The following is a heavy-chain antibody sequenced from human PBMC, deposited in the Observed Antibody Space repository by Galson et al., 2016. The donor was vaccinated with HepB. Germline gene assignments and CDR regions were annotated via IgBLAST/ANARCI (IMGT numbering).Heavy chain of an antibody. J-gene: IGHJ4*02. CDR1: GFIFSDYA. Sequence: SLRLSCAASGFIFSDYAMSWVRQAPGKGPEWVSGISGGGERTWYADSVKGRFTISRDNSKKILYLQMNSLTVEDTAVYYCPKDGYDTIDYWGPGTLVTVSS. V-gene: IGHV3-23*01. D-gene: IGHD5-12*01. CDR2: ISGGGERT. CDR3: PKDGYDTIDY.